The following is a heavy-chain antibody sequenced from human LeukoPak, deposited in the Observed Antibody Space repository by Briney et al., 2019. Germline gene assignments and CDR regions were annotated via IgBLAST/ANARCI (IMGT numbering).Heavy chain of an antibody. CDR1: GFTFSSYW. D-gene: IGHD5-24*01. CDR2: TNTDGSST. Sequence: AGGSLRLSCAASGFTFSSYWMHWVRQAPGKGLVWVSGTNTDGSSTMYADSVKGRFTIARDNAKNTLYLQMNGLRAEDTAVYYCARVPPHRWLQLLADYWGQGTLVTVSS. CDR3: ARVPPHRWLQLLADY. J-gene: IGHJ4*02. V-gene: IGHV3-74*03.